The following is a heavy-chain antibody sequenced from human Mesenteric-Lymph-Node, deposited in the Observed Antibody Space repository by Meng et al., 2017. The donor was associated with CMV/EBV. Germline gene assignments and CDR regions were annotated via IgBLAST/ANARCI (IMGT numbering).Heavy chain of an antibody. D-gene: IGHD6-19*01. CDR3: ARDRDTSGWYPNYHYYAMDV. CDR2: ISYDGSNT. V-gene: IGHV3-30*03. J-gene: IGHJ6*02. CDR1: GFALRRYG. Sequence: GGSLRLSCAASGFALRRYGMHWVRQAPGKGLEWVAFISYDGSNTYYTDSVKGRFTLSRDNSKSTVYLQMSSLRPGDTAVYYCARDRDTSGWYPNYHYYAMDVWGQGTTVTVSS.